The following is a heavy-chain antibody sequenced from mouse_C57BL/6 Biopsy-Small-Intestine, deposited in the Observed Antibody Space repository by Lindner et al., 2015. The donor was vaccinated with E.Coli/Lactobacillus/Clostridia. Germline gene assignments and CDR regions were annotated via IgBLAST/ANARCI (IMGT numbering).Heavy chain of an antibody. CDR1: GGTFSSYA. CDR2: IIPIFGTA. D-gene: IGHD3-1*01. J-gene: IGHJ1*03. V-gene: IGHV1-81*01. CDR3: ARDRESVWELESLPGSGGRDYYYMDV. Sequence: SVKVSCKASGGTFSSYAITWVRQAPGQGLEWMGGIIPIFGTANYAQKFQGRVTITADESTSTAYMELSSLRSEDTAVYYCARDRESVWELESLPGSGGRDYYYMDVWGKGTTVNVSS.